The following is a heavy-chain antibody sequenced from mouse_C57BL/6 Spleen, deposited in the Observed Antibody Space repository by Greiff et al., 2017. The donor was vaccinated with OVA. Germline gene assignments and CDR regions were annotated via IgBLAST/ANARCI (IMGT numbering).Heavy chain of an antibody. CDR2: ISSGSSTI. V-gene: IGHV5-17*01. D-gene: IGHD5-5*01. CDR1: GFTFSDYG. J-gene: IGHJ3*01. CDR3: ASELPFAY. Sequence: EVQRVESGGGLVKPGGSLKLSCAASGFTFSDYGMHWVRQAPEKGLEWVAYISSGSSTIYYADTVKGRFTISRDNAKNTLFLQMTSLRSEDTAMYYCASELPFAYWGQGTLVTVSA.